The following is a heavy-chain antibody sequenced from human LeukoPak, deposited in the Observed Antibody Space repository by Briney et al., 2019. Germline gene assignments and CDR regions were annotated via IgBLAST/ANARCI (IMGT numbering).Heavy chain of an antibody. CDR1: GFSLSTSGVG. V-gene: IGHV2-5*02. Sequence: SGPTLVNPTQTLTLTCTFSGFSLSTSGVGVGWIRQPPGKALEWLALIYWDDDKRYSPSLKSRLTITKDTSKNQVVLTMTNMDPVDTATYYCAHLYYYDSSGYYPFDYWGQGTLVTVSS. D-gene: IGHD3-22*01. CDR2: IYWDDDK. CDR3: AHLYYYDSSGYYPFDY. J-gene: IGHJ4*02.